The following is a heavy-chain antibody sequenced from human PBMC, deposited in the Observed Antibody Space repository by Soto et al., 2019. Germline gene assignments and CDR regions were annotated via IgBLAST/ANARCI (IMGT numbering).Heavy chain of an antibody. CDR3: ARAQRVIYYGMDV. Sequence: SETLSLTCTVSGGSISSGDYYWSWIRQPPGKGLGWIGYIYYSGSTYYNPSLKSRVTISVDTSKNQFSLKLSSVTAADTSVYYCARAQRVIYYGMDVWGQGTTVTVS. CDR2: IYYSGST. CDR1: GGSISSGDYY. J-gene: IGHJ6*01. D-gene: IGHD3-22*01. V-gene: IGHV4-30-4*01.